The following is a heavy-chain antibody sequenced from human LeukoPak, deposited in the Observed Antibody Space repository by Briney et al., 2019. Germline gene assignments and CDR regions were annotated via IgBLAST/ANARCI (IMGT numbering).Heavy chain of an antibody. CDR1: GGSISSSSYY. Sequence: SETLSLTCTVSGGSISSSSYYWGWIRQPPGKGPEWIGSIYYSGSTYYNPSLKSRVTISVDTSKNQFSLKLSSVTAADTAVYYCARDRGAYCGGDCLYGMDVWGQGTTVTVSS. CDR3: ARDRGAYCGGDCLYGMDV. D-gene: IGHD2-21*02. J-gene: IGHJ6*02. CDR2: IYYSGST. V-gene: IGHV4-39*07.